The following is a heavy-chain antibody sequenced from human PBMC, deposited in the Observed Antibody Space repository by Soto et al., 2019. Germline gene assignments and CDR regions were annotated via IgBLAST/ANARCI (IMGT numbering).Heavy chain of an antibody. CDR3: AVAVLRYFDWLPHDAFDI. CDR2: ISSSSSYI. CDR1: GFTFSSYS. D-gene: IGHD3-9*01. V-gene: IGHV3-21*01. Sequence: GGSLRLSCAASGFTFSSYSMNWVRQAPGKGLEWVSSISSSSSYICYADSVKGRFTISRDNAKNSLYLQMNSLRAEDTAVYYCAVAVLRYFDWLPHDAFDIWGQGTMVTVSS. J-gene: IGHJ3*02.